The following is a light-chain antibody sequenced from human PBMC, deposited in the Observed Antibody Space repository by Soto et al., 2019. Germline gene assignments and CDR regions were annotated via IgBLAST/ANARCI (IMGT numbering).Light chain of an antibody. J-gene: IGKJ3*01. V-gene: IGKV3-20*01. CDR1: QSVSSSY. Sequence: EIELTQSPGTLSLSPGERATLSCRASQSVSSSYLAWYQQKPGQAPRLLIYGASSSATGIPDRFSGSGSGTDFTLTISRLEPEDFAVYYCQQYGSSHLFTFGPGTKVDIK. CDR2: GAS. CDR3: QQYGSSHLFT.